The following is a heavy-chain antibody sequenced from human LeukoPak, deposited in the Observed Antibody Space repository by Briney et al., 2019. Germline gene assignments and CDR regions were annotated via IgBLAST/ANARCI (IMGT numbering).Heavy chain of an antibody. CDR1: GYRFTSYW. CDR3: ARLRDYDRYFDR. V-gene: IGHV5-51*01. J-gene: IGHJ2*01. D-gene: IGHD3-22*01. Sequence: GESLKISCQGSGYRFTSYWIGWVRHMPGKGLEWMGIIYPGDSDTTYSPSFRGQVTISADKSISTAYLQWSSLKASDTAMYYCARLRDYDRYFDRWGRGTLVTVSS. CDR2: IYPGDSDT.